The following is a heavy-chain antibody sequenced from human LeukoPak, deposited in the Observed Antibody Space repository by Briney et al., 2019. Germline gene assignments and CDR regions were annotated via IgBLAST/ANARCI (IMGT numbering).Heavy chain of an antibody. CDR2: IIPILGIA. V-gene: IGHV1-69*04. CDR3: AREYYYDSSGPNWFDP. D-gene: IGHD3-22*01. CDR1: GGTFSSYT. J-gene: IGHJ5*02. Sequence: SVKVSCKASGGTFSSYTISWVRQAPGQGLEWMGRIIPILGIANYAQKFQDRVTITADKSTSTAYMELSSLRSEDTAVYYCAREYYYDSSGPNWFDPWGQGTLVTASS.